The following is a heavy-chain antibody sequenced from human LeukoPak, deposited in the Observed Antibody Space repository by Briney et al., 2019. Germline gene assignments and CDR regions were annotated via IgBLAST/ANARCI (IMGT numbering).Heavy chain of an antibody. CDR3: ARGREYSYESSAMGY. CDR1: GFTFNSYA. D-gene: IGHD3-22*01. Sequence: GGSLRLSCAASGFTFNSYAIHWVRQAPGKGLEWVALISYDGSSKYYAGSVKGRFTISRDNSKNTLYLQMNSLRAEDTAVYYCARGREYSYESSAMGYWGQGTLVTVSS. V-gene: IGHV3-30*04. J-gene: IGHJ4*02. CDR2: ISYDGSSK.